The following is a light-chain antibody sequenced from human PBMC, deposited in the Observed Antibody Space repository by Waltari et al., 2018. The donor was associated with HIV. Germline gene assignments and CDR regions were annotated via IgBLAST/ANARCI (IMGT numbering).Light chain of an antibody. CDR1: HSVFYTPNAKNY. CDR3: QQYYSPPPT. V-gene: IGKV4-1*01. Sequence: DVVMTQSPDALAVSLGERATINCKATHSVFYTPNAKNYIAWYQQRPGQAPKLLIYWASTREFGVSAHFSGSGSGTNFTLTITSLQAEDVAVYYCQQYYSPPPTFGQGTKVEIK. J-gene: IGKJ1*01. CDR2: WAS.